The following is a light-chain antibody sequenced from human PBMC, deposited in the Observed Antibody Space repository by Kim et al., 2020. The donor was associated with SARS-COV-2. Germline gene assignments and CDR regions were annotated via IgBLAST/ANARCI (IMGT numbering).Light chain of an antibody. CDR3: QQYTNLPYT. CDR2: DAS. Sequence: SSSVRDRVPITCQASQGINNFLNWYQQKPGRAPKLLIYDASILEAGVPSRFSGSGSGTDFTLTISSLQPEDIATYYCQQYTNLPYTFGQGTKLEI. J-gene: IGKJ2*01. CDR1: QGINNF. V-gene: IGKV1-33*01.